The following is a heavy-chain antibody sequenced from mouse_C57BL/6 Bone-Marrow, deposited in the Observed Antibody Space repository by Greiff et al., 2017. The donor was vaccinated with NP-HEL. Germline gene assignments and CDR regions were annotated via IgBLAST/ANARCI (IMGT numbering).Heavy chain of an antibody. CDR1: GFNIKNTY. D-gene: IGHD2-2*01. V-gene: IGHV14-3*01. CDR3: ARYGGYPYYAMDY. Sequence: EVQRVESVAELVRPGASVKLSCTASGFNIKNTYMHWVKQRPEQGLEWIGRIDPANGNTKYAPKFQGKATITADTSSNTAYLQLSSLTSEDTAIYYCARYGGYPYYAMDYWGQGTSVTVSS. CDR2: IDPANGNT. J-gene: IGHJ4*01.